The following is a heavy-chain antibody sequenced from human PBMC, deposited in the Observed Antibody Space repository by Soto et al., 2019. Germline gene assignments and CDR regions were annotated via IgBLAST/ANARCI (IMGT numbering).Heavy chain of an antibody. D-gene: IGHD1-26*01. CDR3: AKGGPVGATKLYYVDY. Sequence: EVQLLESGGDLVQPGGSLRLSCAASGFTFSSYAMTWVRQAPGKGLEWVSGISGSGGSTYDADSVKGRFTISRDNSKNTLYLQMNRLRAEDTAVYYCAKGGPVGATKLYYVDYWGQGTLVTVSS. CDR2: ISGSGGST. J-gene: IGHJ4*02. V-gene: IGHV3-23*01. CDR1: GFTFSSYA.